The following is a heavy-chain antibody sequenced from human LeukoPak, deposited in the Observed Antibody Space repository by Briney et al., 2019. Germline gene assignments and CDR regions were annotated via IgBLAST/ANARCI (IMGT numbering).Heavy chain of an antibody. CDR1: GFTFSSYS. CDR3: ARDPTYYYDSSGYQMGGY. CDR2: ISSSSSYI. Sequence: PGGSLRLSRAASGFTFSSYSMNWVRQAPGKGLEWVSSISSSSSYIYYADSVKGRFTISRDNAKNSLYLQMNSLRAEDTAVYYCARDPTYYYDSSGYQMGGYWGQGTLVTVSS. D-gene: IGHD3-22*01. V-gene: IGHV3-21*01. J-gene: IGHJ4*02.